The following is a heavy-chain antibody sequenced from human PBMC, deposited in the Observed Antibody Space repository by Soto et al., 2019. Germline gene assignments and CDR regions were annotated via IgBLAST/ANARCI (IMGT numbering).Heavy chain of an antibody. CDR2: IVVGSGNT. CDR1: GFTFTSSA. D-gene: IGHD6-13*01. CDR3: AAPSNPYSSSWYFDY. Sequence: SVKVSCKASGFTFTSSAVQWVRQARGQRLEWIGWIVVGSGNTNYAQKFQERVTITRDMSTSTAYMELSSLRSEDTAVYYCAAPSNPYSSSWYFDYWGQGTLVTVS. J-gene: IGHJ4*02. V-gene: IGHV1-58*01.